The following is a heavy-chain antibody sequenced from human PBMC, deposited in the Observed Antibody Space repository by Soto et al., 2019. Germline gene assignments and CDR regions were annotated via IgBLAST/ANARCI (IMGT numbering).Heavy chain of an antibody. CDR1: GGSISSITPH. CDR2: SYHSGTT. Sequence: PSETLSLTCTAPGGSISSITPHWGWIPQPPGKGLEGIGSSYHSGTTYYNPPPKSRVTISVHTSKNQFSLRLSSVTAADTAVYYCARHKDCSGGSCYYYGMDVWGQGTTVT. V-gene: IGHV4-39*01. CDR3: ARHKDCSGGSCYYYGMDV. J-gene: IGHJ6*02. D-gene: IGHD2-15*01.